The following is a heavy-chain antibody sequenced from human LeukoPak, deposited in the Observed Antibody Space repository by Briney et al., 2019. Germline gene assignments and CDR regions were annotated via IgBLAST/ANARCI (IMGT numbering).Heavy chain of an antibody. J-gene: IGHJ5*02. D-gene: IGHD6-25*01. CDR2: IHHSGST. V-gene: IGHV4-4*02. Sequence: SETLSLTCTVSGGSISSTTWWSWVRQSPGKGLEWIGEIHHSGSTNYNPSLKRRVTIAVDKSKNQFSLKVTSVTAADTAVYYCARDSPPPYSSACTACWFDPWGQGTLVTVSS. CDR3: ARDSPPPYSSACTACWFDP. CDR1: GGSISSTTW.